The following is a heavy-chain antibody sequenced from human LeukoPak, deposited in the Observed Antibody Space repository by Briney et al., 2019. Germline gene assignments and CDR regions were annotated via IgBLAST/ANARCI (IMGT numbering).Heavy chain of an antibody. V-gene: IGHV3-23*01. CDR1: GFTFSSYA. CDR2: ISGSGGST. J-gene: IGHJ5*02. CDR3: AKGNCGGDCYSTFKNWFDP. Sequence: GRSLRLSCAASGFTFSSYAMSWVRQAPGKGLEWVSAISGSGGSTYYADSVKGRFTISRDNSKNTLYLQMNSLTTEDTALYYCAKGNCGGDCYSTFKNWFDPWGQGTLVTVSS. D-gene: IGHD2-21*02.